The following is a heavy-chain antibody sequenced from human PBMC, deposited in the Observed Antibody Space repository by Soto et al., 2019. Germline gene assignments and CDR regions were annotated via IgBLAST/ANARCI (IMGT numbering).Heavy chain of an antibody. V-gene: IGHV3-33*01. CDR3: ARVKQGRGGYDSPFDY. Sequence: GGSKRLSCAPSGFNFSSYGMHWVRQDPGKGLEWVAVIRYDGSNKYYADSVKGRFTISRDNSKNTLYLEMNSLRVEDTAVYYCARVKQGRGGYDSPFDYWGQGTLVTVSS. CDR2: IRYDGSNK. D-gene: IGHD5-12*01. J-gene: IGHJ4*02. CDR1: GFNFSSYG.